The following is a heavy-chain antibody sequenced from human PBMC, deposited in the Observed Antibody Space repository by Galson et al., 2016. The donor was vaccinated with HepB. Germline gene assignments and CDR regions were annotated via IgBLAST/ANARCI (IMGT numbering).Heavy chain of an antibody. D-gene: IGHD2/OR15-2a*01. CDR1: GYSFTNYA. CDR3: ARGGSMRLYYYYFDY. Sequence: SVKVSCKASGYSFTNYALHWLRQAPGQRPEWVGCVNHGDHSTRFSRNFEDRLTITTDTSTGTSDMELSGLRSEDTAVYYCARGGSMRLYYYYFDYWGQGALVTISS. CDR2: VNHGDHST. V-gene: IGHV1-3*01. J-gene: IGHJ4*02.